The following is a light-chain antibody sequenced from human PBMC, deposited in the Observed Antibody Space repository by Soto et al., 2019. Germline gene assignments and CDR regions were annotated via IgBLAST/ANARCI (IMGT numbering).Light chain of an antibody. CDR3: SSYGSGTTLVL. CDR1: SSDIGGYNY. CDR2: EVS. V-gene: IGLV2-14*01. Sequence: QSALTQPASVSGSPGQSITISCTGTSSDIGGYNYVSWFQQHPAKAPKLMIYEVSHRASRVSNRFSGSKSGNTASLTISGLQAEDEADYYCSSYGSGTTLVLFGGGTEVTVL. J-gene: IGLJ2*01.